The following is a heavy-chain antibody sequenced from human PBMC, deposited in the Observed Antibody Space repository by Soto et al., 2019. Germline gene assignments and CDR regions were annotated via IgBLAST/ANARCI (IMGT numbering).Heavy chain of an antibody. CDR2: FIPIFNSA. Sequence: QVQLVQSGAEVKKPGSSVKVSCTASGGTLNNYAVSCVRQAPGQGLEWVGGFIPIFNSAVYAQKFELRVTITADESTSTAYMELISLSSEDTAFYFCVSEAQLGYFDYWGQGTLVTVSS. CDR3: VSEAQLGYFDY. D-gene: IGHD7-27*01. CDR1: GGTLNNYA. V-gene: IGHV1-69*01. J-gene: IGHJ4*02.